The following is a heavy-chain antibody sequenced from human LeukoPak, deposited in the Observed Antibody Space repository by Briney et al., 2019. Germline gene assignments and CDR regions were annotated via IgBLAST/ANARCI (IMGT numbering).Heavy chain of an antibody. CDR1: GGSISSGGYY. CDR3: ARSRDGYNYYFDY. J-gene: IGHJ4*02. CDR2: IYHSGST. V-gene: IGHV4-30-2*01. D-gene: IGHD5-24*01. Sequence: PSETLSLTCTVSGGSISSGGYYWRWIRQPPGKGLEWIGYIYHSGSTYYNPSLKSRVTISVDRSKNQFSLKLSSVTAADTAVYYCARSRDGYNYYFDYWGQGTLVTVSS.